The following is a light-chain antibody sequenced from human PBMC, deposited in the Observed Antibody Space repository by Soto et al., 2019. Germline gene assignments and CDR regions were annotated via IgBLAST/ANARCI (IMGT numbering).Light chain of an antibody. Sequence: EIVLTQSPGILSLSPGERATLSCRASQSVSGNYLAWYQQKPGQSPRLLIYGSADRTTGIPDRFSGSGSWTDFTLTISRVEPEDFAVYYCQQYGSSPPYTFGQETKVEIK. CDR3: QQYGSSPPYT. V-gene: IGKV3-20*01. CDR2: GSA. J-gene: IGKJ2*01. CDR1: QSVSGNY.